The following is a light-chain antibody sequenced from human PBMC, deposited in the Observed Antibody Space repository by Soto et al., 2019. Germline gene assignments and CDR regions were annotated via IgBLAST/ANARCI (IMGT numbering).Light chain of an antibody. V-gene: IGKV4-1*01. CDR1: QSIFYSSNNKNY. J-gene: IGKJ1*01. Sequence: DIVMTQSPDSLAVSLGERATINCKSSQSIFYSSNNKNYLTWYQQKPGQPPKLLIYWASTRASGVPDRFSGSGYGTDFTLTISSLQAEDVAVYYCQQYYSTPWTFGQGTKVEIK. CDR3: QQYYSTPWT. CDR2: WAS.